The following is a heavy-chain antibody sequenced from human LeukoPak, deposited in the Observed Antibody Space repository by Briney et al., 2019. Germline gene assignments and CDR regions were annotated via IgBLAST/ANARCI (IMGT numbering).Heavy chain of an antibody. CDR3: EREGDDFSLGPNYIDY. Sequence: GGSLRLSCAASGFTLSNYDVNWVRQAPGKGLEWVSYICSSGSTKYYADAVKGRFTASRDKAKNSLYLQMNTLTHEDTALYHCEREGDDFSLGPNYIDYRDQGTLVTVSS. V-gene: IGHV3-48*02. J-gene: IGHJ4*02. CDR1: GFTLSNYD. CDR2: ICSSGSTK. D-gene: IGHD5-24*01.